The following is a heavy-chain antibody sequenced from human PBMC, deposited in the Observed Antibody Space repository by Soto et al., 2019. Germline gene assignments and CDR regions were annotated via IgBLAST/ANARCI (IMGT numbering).Heavy chain of an antibody. Sequence: SGPTLVNPTQTLTLTCTLSGFSLSTSGAGVGWIRQPPGKALEWLALIYWNDDKRYSPSLKSRLTTTKDTSKNQVVLTMTNMDPVDTATYYCAHSPFYDSSGYPDYWGQGTLVTVSS. CDR1: GFSLSTSGAG. D-gene: IGHD3-22*01. CDR3: AHSPFYDSSGYPDY. CDR2: IYWNDDK. V-gene: IGHV2-5*01. J-gene: IGHJ4*02.